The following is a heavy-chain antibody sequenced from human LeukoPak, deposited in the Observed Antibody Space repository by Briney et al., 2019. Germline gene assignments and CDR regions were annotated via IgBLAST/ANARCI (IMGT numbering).Heavy chain of an antibody. CDR3: AKDQTMVRGVSAFDY. V-gene: IGHV3-23*01. Sequence: GGSLRLSCAASGFTFSSYAMSWVRKAPGKGLEWVSGISGSGGSTYYADFVKGRFTISRDNSKSTLYLQMNSLRAEDAAVYYCAKDQTMVRGVSAFDYWAREPWSPSPQ. J-gene: IGHJ4*02. CDR1: GFTFSSYA. CDR2: ISGSGGST. D-gene: IGHD3-10*01.